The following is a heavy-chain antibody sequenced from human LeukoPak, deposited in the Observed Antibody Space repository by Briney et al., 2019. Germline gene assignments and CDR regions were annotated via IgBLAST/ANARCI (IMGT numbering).Heavy chain of an antibody. D-gene: IGHD4-11*01. CDR2: IYYSGST. V-gene: IGHV4-59*01. CDR3: ARLTTVTTYNWFDP. CDR1: GFSISSYY. J-gene: IGHJ5*02. Sequence: SETLSLTCTVSGFSISSYYWSWLRQPPGKGLEWFGYIYYSGSTNYNPSLKSRVTISVDTSKNQFSLKLSSVTAADTAVYYCARLTTVTTYNWFDPWGQGTLVTVSS.